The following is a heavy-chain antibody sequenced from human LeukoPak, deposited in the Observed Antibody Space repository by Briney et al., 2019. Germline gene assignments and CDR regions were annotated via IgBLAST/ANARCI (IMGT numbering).Heavy chain of an antibody. V-gene: IGHV3-21*01. Sequence: PGGSLRLSCAASGFTFSGYSMNWVRQAPGKGLEWVSSISSSSSYIYYADSVKGRFTISRDNAKNSLYLQMNSLRAEDTALYYCARGRWAPFDCWGQGTLVTVSS. CDR3: ARGRWAPFDC. CDR1: GFTFSGYS. D-gene: IGHD6-13*01. J-gene: IGHJ4*02. CDR2: ISSSSSYI.